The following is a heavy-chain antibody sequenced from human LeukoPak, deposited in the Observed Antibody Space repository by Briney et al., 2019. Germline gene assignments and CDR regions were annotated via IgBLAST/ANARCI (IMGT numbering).Heavy chain of an antibody. V-gene: IGHV3-48*04. Sequence: GGSLRLSCAASGFIFSSYNMNWVRQAPGKGLEWVSYISSSSCTIYYADSVKGRFTISRDNAKNSLYLQMNSLRVEDTAVYYCARGYYAGRGHHFEYWGQGTLVTVSS. D-gene: IGHD3-16*01. J-gene: IGHJ4*02. CDR3: ARGYYAGRGHHFEY. CDR1: GFIFSSYN. CDR2: ISSSSCTI.